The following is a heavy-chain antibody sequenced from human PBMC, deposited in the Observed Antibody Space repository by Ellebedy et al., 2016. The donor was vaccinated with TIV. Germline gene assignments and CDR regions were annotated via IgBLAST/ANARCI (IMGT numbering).Heavy chain of an antibody. D-gene: IGHD3-3*01. V-gene: IGHV3-53*04. CDR1: GFTVSASY. CDR3: ASPGYYGPFDH. J-gene: IGHJ4*02. CDR2: IYSGGST. Sequence: GESLKISCEASGFTVSASYLSWVRQAPGKGLEWVSTIYSGGSTNYADSVKGRFTISTHSSKNMLYLQMNALRLEDTAVYYCASPGYYGPFDHWGRGTLVTVSS.